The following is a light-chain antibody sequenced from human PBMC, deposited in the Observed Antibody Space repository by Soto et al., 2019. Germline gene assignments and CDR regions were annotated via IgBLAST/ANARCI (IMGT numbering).Light chain of an antibody. V-gene: IGKV1-5*03. Sequence: DIQMTQSPSTLSASVGDRVTIACRASQNIGDWLAWYQQKPGKAPNLLIYKASTLESGVPSRFSGSGSGTEFLIASSSLQPEDFATYYCQQYNDLSTFGGGTKVEI. CDR1: QNIGDW. CDR3: QQYNDLST. CDR2: KAS. J-gene: IGKJ4*01.